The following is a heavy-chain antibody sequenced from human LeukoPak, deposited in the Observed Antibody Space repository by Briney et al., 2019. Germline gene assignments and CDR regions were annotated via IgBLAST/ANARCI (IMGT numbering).Heavy chain of an antibody. CDR2: INHSGST. Sequence: SETLSLTCAVYGGSFSGYYWSWIRQPPGKGLEWTGEINHSGSTNYNPSLKSRVATSVDTSKNQFSLKLSSVTAADTAVYYCARGRSSWYFDYWGQGTLVTVSS. V-gene: IGHV4-34*01. CDR3: ARGRSSWYFDY. CDR1: GGSFSGYY. J-gene: IGHJ4*02. D-gene: IGHD6-13*01.